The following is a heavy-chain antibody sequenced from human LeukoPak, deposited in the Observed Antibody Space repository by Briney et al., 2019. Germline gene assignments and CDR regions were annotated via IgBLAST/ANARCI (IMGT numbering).Heavy chain of an antibody. CDR1: GFTLITYS. CDR3: ARESEHSVSQVDFDL. J-gene: IGHJ3*01. V-gene: IGHV3-48*04. D-gene: IGHD2-15*01. CDR2: ISSSSDTI. Sequence: PGGSLRLSCAASGFTLITYSMNWVRQAPGKGLEWVSYISSSSDTIYYADSVKGRFTISRDNAKNSLYLQMNSLRGEDTAVYYCARESEHSVSQVDFDLWGQGTMVTVSS.